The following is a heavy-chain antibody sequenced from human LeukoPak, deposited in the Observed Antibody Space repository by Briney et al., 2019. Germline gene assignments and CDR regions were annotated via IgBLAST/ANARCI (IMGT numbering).Heavy chain of an antibody. CDR3: AKDNYDYGDYDGGDF. V-gene: IGHV3-30*02. CDR1: GFTFSSCG. Sequence: GGSLRLSCAASGFTFSSCGMHWVRQAPGKGLEWVAFIRYDGSNNYYADSVKGRFSISGDNSKNTLYLQMNSLRAEDTAVYYCAKDNYDYGDYDGGDFWGQGTLVTVSS. J-gene: IGHJ4*02. CDR2: IRYDGSNN. D-gene: IGHD4-17*01.